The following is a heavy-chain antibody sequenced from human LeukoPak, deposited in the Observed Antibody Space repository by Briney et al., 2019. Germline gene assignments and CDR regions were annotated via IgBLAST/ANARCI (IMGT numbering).Heavy chain of an antibody. J-gene: IGHJ3*02. V-gene: IGHV4-39*07. Sequence: KSSETLSLTCTVSGGSISSSSYYWGWIRQPPGKGLEWTGSIYHSGSTYYNPSLKSRVTISVDTSKNQFSLKLSSVTAADTAVYYCARLEGGDAFDIWGQGTMVTVSS. CDR2: IYHSGST. CDR1: GGSISSSSYY. CDR3: ARLEGGDAFDI.